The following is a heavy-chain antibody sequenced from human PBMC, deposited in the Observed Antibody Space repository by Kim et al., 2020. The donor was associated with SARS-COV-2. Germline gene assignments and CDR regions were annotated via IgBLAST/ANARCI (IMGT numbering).Heavy chain of an antibody. CDR3: ARPLGGWRTGGSYPTY. Sequence: GGSLRLSCAASGFTFSSYAMHWVRQAPGKGLEWVAVISYDGSNKYYADSVKGRFTISRDNSKNTLYLQMNSLRAEDTAVYYCARPLGGWRTGGSYPTYWGQGTLVTVSS. CDR1: GFTFSSYA. V-gene: IGHV3-30*04. D-gene: IGHD1-26*01. CDR2: ISYDGSNK. J-gene: IGHJ4*02.